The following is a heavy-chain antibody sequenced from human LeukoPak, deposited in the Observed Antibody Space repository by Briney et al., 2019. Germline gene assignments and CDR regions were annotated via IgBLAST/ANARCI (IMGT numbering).Heavy chain of an antibody. V-gene: IGHV4-4*07. CDR3: ARDQGVRDGCNSFDY. D-gene: IGHD5-24*01. Sequence: TSSETLSLTCTVSGGSISSYYWSWIRQPAGKGLEWIGRIYTSGSTNYNPSLKSRVTMSVDTSKNQFSLKLSSVTAADTAVYYCARDQGVRDGCNSFDYWGQGTLVTVSS. CDR2: IYTSGST. CDR1: GGSISSYY. J-gene: IGHJ4*02.